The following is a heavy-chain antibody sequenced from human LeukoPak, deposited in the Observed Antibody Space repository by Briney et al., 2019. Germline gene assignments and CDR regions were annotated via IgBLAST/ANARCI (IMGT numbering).Heavy chain of an antibody. CDR3: ATADRGAFDI. Sequence: PGGSLRLSCAASGFTFSWYSMNWVRQAPGKGLEWLSYITRSSSTIYYADSVKGRFTISRDNAKNSLYLQMNSLRVDDTAAYYCATADRGAFDIWGQGTMVIVSS. CDR1: GFTFSWYS. CDR2: ITRSSSTI. V-gene: IGHV3-48*01. J-gene: IGHJ3*02.